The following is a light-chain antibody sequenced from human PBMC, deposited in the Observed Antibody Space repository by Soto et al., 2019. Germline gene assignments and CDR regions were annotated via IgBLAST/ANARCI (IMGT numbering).Light chain of an antibody. J-gene: IGKJ2*01. CDR3: QQYVIWPPTFT. V-gene: IGKV3-15*01. CDR2: SAS. Sequence: IVMTQSPATLSVSPGERVTLSCRASQSVSSNLAWYQQKPGQAPRLLIYSASTRATGIPARFSGSGSGTEFTLAITGLQSEDFAVYFCQQYVIWPPTFTFGQGTKLEIK. CDR1: QSVSSN.